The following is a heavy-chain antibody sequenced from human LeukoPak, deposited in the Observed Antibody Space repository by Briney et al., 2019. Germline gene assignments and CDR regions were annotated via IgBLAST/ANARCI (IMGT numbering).Heavy chain of an antibody. CDR1: GFTFSNAW. V-gene: IGHV3-15*01. CDR3: TRCRTSCQGYFYY. Sequence: NPGGSLRLSCAASGFTFSNAWMSWVRQAPGKGLVWVGRIKSKTDGGTTDYAATVKGRFTISRDDSKNTLYLQMNSLKTEHTAVYYCTRCRTSCQGYFYYWGQGTLVTVSS. CDR2: IKSKTDGGTT. J-gene: IGHJ4*02. D-gene: IGHD2-2*01.